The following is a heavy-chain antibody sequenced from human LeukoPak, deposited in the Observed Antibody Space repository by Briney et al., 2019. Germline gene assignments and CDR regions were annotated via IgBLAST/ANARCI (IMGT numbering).Heavy chain of an antibody. CDR1: GFTFSSYA. V-gene: IGHV3-23*01. D-gene: IGHD3-3*01. Sequence: GGSLRLSCAASGFTFSSYAMSWVRQAPGKGLEWVSAISGSGGSTYYADSVKGRFTISRDNSKNTLYLQMNSLRAEDTAVYYCXXXXXXXXIFGVVNWFDPWGQGTLVTVSS. CDR3: XXXXXXXXIFGVVNWFDP. CDR2: ISGSGGST. J-gene: IGHJ5*02.